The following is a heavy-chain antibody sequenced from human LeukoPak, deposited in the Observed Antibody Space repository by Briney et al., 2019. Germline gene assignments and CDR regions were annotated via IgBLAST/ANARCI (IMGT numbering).Heavy chain of an antibody. CDR2: ISSSSSTI. Sequence: GGSLRLSCAASGFTFSSYSMNWVRQAPGKGLEWVSYISSSSSTIYYADSVKGRFTISRDNAKNSLYLQMNSLGAEDTAVYYCARAAGYDFWNYYYYYMDVWGKGTTVTVSS. CDR3: ARAAGYDFWNYYYYYMDV. V-gene: IGHV3-48*01. J-gene: IGHJ6*03. D-gene: IGHD3-3*01. CDR1: GFTFSSYS.